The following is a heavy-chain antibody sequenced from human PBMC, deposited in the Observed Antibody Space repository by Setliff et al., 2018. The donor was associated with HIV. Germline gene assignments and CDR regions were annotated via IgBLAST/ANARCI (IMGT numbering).Heavy chain of an antibody. CDR3: ARVGAFIWGTNRGKSLGYFGL. D-gene: IGHD3-16*02. J-gene: IGHJ2*01. Sequence: PSETLSLTCAVYVGSFNDYYWSWIRQPPGKGLEWIGEINHSGSTNYNPSPKSKVTISIDTSKNQFALKLNSVTAADTAVYSWARVGAFIWGTNRGKSLGYFGLWGRGPLVTVSS. CDR1: VGSFNDYY. V-gene: IGHV4-34*01. CDR2: INHSGST.